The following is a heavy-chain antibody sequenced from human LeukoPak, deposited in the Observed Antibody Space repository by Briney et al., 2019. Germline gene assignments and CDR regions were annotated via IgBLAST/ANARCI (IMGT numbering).Heavy chain of an antibody. CDR2: IYPGDSDA. J-gene: IGHJ4*02. Sequence: GESLKISCKGSGYSFTNYWIGWVRQMPGKGLKWMGIIYPGDSDARYSPSFQGQVTISADKSISTAYLQWSSLKASDTAMYYCAKTHGYSSGWYIWGLDYWGQGTLVTVSS. CDR1: GYSFTNYW. V-gene: IGHV5-51*01. D-gene: IGHD6-19*01. CDR3: AKTHGYSSGWYIWGLDY.